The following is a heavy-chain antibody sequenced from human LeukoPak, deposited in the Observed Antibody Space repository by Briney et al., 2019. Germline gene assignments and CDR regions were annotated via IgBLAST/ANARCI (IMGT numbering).Heavy chain of an antibody. D-gene: IGHD3-10*01. J-gene: IGHJ5*01. CDR1: GGSFSGYY. CDR2: INHSGST. CDR3: ARGGGNYYGSGTPRRVFRVDP. V-gene: IGHV4-34*01. Sequence: SETLSLTCAVYGGSFSGYYWSWIRQPPGKGLEWIGEINHSGSTNYNPSLKSRVTISVDTSKNQFSLKLSSVTAADTAVYYCARGGGNYYGSGTPRRVFRVDPWGQGTLVPGSS.